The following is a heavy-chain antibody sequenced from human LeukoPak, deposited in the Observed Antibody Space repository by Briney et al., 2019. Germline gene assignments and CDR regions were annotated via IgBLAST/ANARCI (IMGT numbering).Heavy chain of an antibody. V-gene: IGHV3-9*01. CDR2: ISWNSGST. J-gene: IGHJ4*02. CDR3: AKLAVSGKAPFDC. CDR1: GFTFDDYV. Sequence: GGSLRLSCAASGFTFDDYVMHWVRQAPGKGLEWVSGISWNSGSTAYADSVKGRFTISRDNAKSSLYLQMNSLRPEDTAFYFCAKLAVSGKAPFDCWGQGTLVTVST. D-gene: IGHD6-19*01.